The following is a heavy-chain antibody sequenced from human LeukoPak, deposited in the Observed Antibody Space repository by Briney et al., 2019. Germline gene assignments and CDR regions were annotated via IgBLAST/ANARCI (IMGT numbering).Heavy chain of an antibody. D-gene: IGHD1-7*01. Sequence: GGSLRLSCAASGFTFSSYGMHWVRQAPGKGLEWVAVISSDGSNKYYADSVKGRFTISRDNSKNTLYLQMNSLRDDDTAVYYCVRGVGVSRFNYLDPWGQGTLVIVSS. CDR3: VRGVGVSRFNYLDP. J-gene: IGHJ5*02. V-gene: IGHV3-30*03. CDR2: ISSDGSNK. CDR1: GFTFSSYG.